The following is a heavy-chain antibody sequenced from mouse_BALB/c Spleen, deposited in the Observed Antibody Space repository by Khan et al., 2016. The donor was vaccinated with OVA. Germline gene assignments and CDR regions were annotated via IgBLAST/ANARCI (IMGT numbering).Heavy chain of an antibody. V-gene: IGHV5-17*02. D-gene: IGHD1-1*01. Sequence: EVKLVESGGGLVQPGGSRKLSCAASGLTFSSFGMHWVRQAPEQGLEWVAYISSGSSTIYYAATVTGRFTITRDNPKNTLFLQMTSLRSEDTAMYYCASLYYGKNYFDYWGQGTTLTVSS. CDR3: ASLYYGKNYFDY. CDR1: GLTFSSFG. CDR2: ISSGSSTI. J-gene: IGHJ2*01.